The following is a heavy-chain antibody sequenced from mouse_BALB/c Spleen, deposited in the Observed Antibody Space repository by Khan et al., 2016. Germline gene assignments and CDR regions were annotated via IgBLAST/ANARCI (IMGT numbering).Heavy chain of an antibody. CDR2: INPYNDDT. Sequence: VQLQQSGPELVKPGASVKMSCKASGYTFTNYVMHWVKQKPGQGLEWIGYINPYNDDTKYNEKFKGKATLTSDKSSSTAYMELSSLTSEDYAAFYCTREYGNFRDYWGQGTSVTVSS. CDR1: GYTFTNYV. D-gene: IGHD2-10*02. J-gene: IGHJ4*01. V-gene: IGHV1S136*01. CDR3: TREYGNFRDY.